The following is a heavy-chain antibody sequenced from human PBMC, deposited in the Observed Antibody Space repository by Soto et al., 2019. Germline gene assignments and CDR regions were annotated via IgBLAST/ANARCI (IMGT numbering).Heavy chain of an antibody. Sequence: PGGSLRLSCAASGFTFSSYWMSWVRRAPGKGLEWVATIKQDGSEKFYVDSVKGRFTISRDDAKNSLYLQMNSLRAEDTAVYYCAKLTTVTTFDYWGQGTLVTVSS. V-gene: IGHV3-7*01. CDR3: AKLTTVTTFDY. D-gene: IGHD4-17*01. J-gene: IGHJ4*02. CDR2: IKQDGSEK. CDR1: GFTFSSYW.